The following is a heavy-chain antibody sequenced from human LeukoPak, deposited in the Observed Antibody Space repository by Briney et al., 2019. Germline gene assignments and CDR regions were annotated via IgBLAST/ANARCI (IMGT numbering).Heavy chain of an antibody. CDR1: GFTVSSNY. D-gene: IGHD3-10*01. CDR3: ARDRANPGGFDY. V-gene: IGHV3-66*01. J-gene: IGHJ4*02. Sequence: HPGGSLRLSCAASGFTVSSNYMSWVRQAPGKGLEWVSVIYSGGSTYYADSVKGRFTISRGNSKNTLYLQMNSLRAEDTAVYYCARDRANPGGFDYWGQGTLVTVSS. CDR2: IYSGGST.